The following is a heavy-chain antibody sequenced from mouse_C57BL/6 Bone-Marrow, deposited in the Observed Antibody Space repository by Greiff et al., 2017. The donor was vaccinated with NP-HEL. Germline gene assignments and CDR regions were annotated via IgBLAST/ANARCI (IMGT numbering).Heavy chain of an antibody. CDR1: GYTFTSYW. CDR3: ARAGRDSSGYVWFAY. J-gene: IGHJ3*01. D-gene: IGHD3-2*02. V-gene: IGHV1-53*01. Sequence: VQLQQPGTELVKPGASVKLSCKASGYTFTSYWMHWVKQRPGQGLEWIGNINPSNGGTNYNEKFKSKATLTVDKSSSTAYMQLSSLTSEDSAVYYCARAGRDSSGYVWFAYWGQGTLVTVSA. CDR2: INPSNGGT.